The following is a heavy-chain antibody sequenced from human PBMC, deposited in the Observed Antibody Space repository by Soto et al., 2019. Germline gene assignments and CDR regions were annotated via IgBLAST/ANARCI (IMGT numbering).Heavy chain of an antibody. CDR2: IYYSGST. CDR3: ARERKERGYSGYDWSPKTTDFDY. D-gene: IGHD5-12*01. CDR1: GGSISSYY. J-gene: IGHJ4*02. Sequence: ETLCLTCPVSGGSISSYYWSWIRQPPGKGLEWIGYIYYSGSTNYNPSLKSRVTISVDTSKNQFSLKLSSVTAAETAVYYCARERKERGYSGYDWSPKTTDFDYWGQGTLVTVYS. V-gene: IGHV4-59*01.